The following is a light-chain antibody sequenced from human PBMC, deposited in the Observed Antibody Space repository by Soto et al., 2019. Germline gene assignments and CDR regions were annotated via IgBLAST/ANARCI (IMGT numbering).Light chain of an antibody. CDR3: SSYAGRNKV. Sequence: QSALTQPPSASGSPGQSVTISCTGTSSDVGAYKYVSWYQQHPPKAPKLIIYEVNKRPSGVPDRFSGSKSGNTASLTVSGLQAEDEADYYCSSYAGRNKVFGGGTKVTVL. V-gene: IGLV2-8*01. J-gene: IGLJ3*02. CDR1: SSDVGAYKY. CDR2: EVN.